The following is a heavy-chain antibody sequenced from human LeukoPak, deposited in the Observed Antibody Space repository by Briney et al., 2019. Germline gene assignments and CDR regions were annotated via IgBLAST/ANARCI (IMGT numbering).Heavy chain of an antibody. V-gene: IGHV4-39*01. CDR2: IYYSGST. J-gene: IGHJ6*02. Sequence: SETLSLTCTVSGGSISSSSYYWGWIRQPPGKGLEWIGSIYYSGSTYYNPSLKSRVTISVDTSKNQFSLKLSSVTAADTAVYYCARQDIVVEPAAMDYYYGMDVWGQGTTVTVSS. CDR1: GGSISSSSYY. CDR3: ARQDIVVEPAAMDYYYGMDV. D-gene: IGHD2-2*01.